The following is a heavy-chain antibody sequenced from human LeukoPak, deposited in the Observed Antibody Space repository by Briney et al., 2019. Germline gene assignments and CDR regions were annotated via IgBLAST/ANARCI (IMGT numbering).Heavy chain of an antibody. CDR1: GGSISSSSYY. D-gene: IGHD6-19*01. V-gene: IGHV4-39*07. CDR3: ARVAVAGRGPFDY. CDR2: IYYSGST. Sequence: SETLSLTCTVSGGSISSSSYYWGWIRQPPGKGLEWIGSIYYSGSTYYNPSLKSRVTISVDTSKNQFSLKLSSVTAADTAVYYCARVAVAGRGPFDYWGQGTLVTVSS. J-gene: IGHJ4*02.